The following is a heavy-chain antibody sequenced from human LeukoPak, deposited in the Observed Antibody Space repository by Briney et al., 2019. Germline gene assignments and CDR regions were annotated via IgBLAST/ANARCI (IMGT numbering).Heavy chain of an antibody. CDR1: GYTFTSYY. CDR3: ARHAYHDDNSGYYFAY. J-gene: IGHJ4*02. D-gene: IGHD3-22*01. V-gene: IGHV1-46*01. CDR2: INPSGGST. Sequence: GASVKVSCKASGYTFTSYYMHWVRQAPGQGLEWMGIINPSGGSTSYARKFQGRVTMTRDMSTSTVYMELSSLRSEDTAAYYCARHAYHDDNSGYYFAYWGQGTLVTVSS.